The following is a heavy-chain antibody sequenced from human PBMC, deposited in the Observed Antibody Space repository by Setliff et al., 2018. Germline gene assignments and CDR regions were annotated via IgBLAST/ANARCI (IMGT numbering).Heavy chain of an antibody. CDR2: IYTSGST. V-gene: IGHV4-61*09. Sequence: SETLSLTCSVSGGSISSGSDYWTWIRQPAGKGLEWIGHIYTSGSTNYSPSLKSRVTMSVDTSKNQFSLKLRSVTAADTAMYYCAKGGTYRYFDYWGQGALVTVSS. CDR3: AKGGTYRYFDY. CDR1: GGSISSGSDY. J-gene: IGHJ4*02.